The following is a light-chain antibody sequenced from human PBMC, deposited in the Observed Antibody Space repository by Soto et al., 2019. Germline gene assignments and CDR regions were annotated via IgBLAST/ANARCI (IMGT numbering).Light chain of an antibody. CDR2: AAS. CDR3: LQDSDYPRT. CDR1: QGIRTE. J-gene: IGKJ1*01. V-gene: IGKV1-6*01. Sequence: ATPMTQSPSSLSASVGDRVTIACRASQGIRTELAWYQQKRGEAPKLLIYAASALPSGVPSRFSGSGSGTDFTLTISNLQPEDFATYYCLQDSDYPRTFGQGTKVEMK.